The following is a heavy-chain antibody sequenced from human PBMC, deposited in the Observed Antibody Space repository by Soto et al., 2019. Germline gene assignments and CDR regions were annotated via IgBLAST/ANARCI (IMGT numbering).Heavy chain of an antibody. CDR2: IYYSGST. V-gene: IGHV4-30-4*01. J-gene: IGHJ6*02. Sequence: QVQLQESGPGRVKPSQTLSLTCTVSGGSISSGDYYWSWIRQPPGKGLEWLGYIYYSGSTYYNPSLKSRVTISVDPSTNQFSLKLSSVTAADTAVYYCARVAYQLPDYGMDVWGQGNTFTVSS. CDR1: GGSISSGDYY. CDR3: ARVAYQLPDYGMDV. D-gene: IGHD2-2*01.